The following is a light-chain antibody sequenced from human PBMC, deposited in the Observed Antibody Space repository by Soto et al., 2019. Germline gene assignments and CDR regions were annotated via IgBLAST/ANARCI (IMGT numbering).Light chain of an antibody. CDR3: QQYGDWPGA. V-gene: IGKV3D-15*01. CDR1: QSVGRK. J-gene: IGKJ4*01. CDR2: DAS. Sequence: EIVITQSPPTLSVSPVERATLSCRASQSVGRKFAWYQQRPGQAPRLLIYDASNRAIGIPARFSGSGSGTEFSLTISSLQSEDFAVYSCQQYGDWPGAFGGGTKLEIK.